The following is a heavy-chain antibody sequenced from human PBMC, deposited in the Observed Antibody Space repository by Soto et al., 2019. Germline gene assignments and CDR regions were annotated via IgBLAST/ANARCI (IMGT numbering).Heavy chain of an antibody. Sequence: QVQLVQSGAEVKKPGASVKVSCKASGYTFTSYYMHWVRQAPGQGLEWMGIINPSGGSTSYAQKFQGRVTMTRDTSTSTVYMELSSLRSEDTAVYYCARDSGIAVAGPKYYFDYWGQGTLVTVSS. V-gene: IGHV1-46*01. CDR3: ARDSGIAVAGPKYYFDY. D-gene: IGHD6-19*01. J-gene: IGHJ4*02. CDR2: INPSGGST. CDR1: GYTFTSYY.